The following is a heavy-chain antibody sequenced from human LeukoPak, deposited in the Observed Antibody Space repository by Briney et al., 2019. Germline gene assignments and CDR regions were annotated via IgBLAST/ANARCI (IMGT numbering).Heavy chain of an antibody. CDR1: GFTFSDYW. J-gene: IGHJ4*02. CDR3: VRDTGGSGSYPDY. CDR2: VKQDSSQK. V-gene: IGHV3-7*01. Sequence: GGSLRLSCAASGFTFSDYWMTWVRQAPGKGLEWVANVKQDSSQKYHMDSVKGRFTISRDNAKTSLYLQLNSLRAEDTAMYYCVRDTGGSGSYPDYWGQGTLVTVSS. D-gene: IGHD1-26*01.